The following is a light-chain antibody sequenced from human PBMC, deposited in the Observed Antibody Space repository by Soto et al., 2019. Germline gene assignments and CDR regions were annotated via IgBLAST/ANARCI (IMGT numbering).Light chain of an antibody. J-gene: IGLJ3*02. Sequence: QSVLTQPPSVSGAPGQRVTISCTGSSSNIGAGYDVHWYQQLPGTAPKLLIYGDNNRPSGVPDRFSGSKSGTSASLAITGLQAEDEADDYCQSYDSSRSAWVFGGGTKLTVL. V-gene: IGLV1-40*01. CDR2: GDN. CDR1: SSNIGAGYD. CDR3: QSYDSSRSAWV.